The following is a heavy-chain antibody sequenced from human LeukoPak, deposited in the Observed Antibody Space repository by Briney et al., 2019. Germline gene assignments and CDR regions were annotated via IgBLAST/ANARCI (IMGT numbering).Heavy chain of an antibody. J-gene: IGHJ6*03. D-gene: IGHD6-13*01. CDR2: IYYSGST. CDR3: AGSSWSYYYYYMDV. V-gene: IGHV4-59*01. CDR1: GGSISSYY. Sequence: SETLSLTCTVSGGSISSYYWSWIRQPPGKGLEWIGYIYYSGSTNYNPSLKSRVTISIDTSKNQFSLKLSSVTAADTAVYYCAGSSWSYYYYYMDVWGKGTTVTVSS.